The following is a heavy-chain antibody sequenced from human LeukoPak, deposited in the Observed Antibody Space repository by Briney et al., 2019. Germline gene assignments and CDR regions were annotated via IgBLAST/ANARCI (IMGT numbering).Heavy chain of an antibody. CDR1: GGSISSYY. CDR2: IYYSGST. J-gene: IGHJ6*02. Sequence: SETLSLTCTVSGGSISSYYWSWIRQPPGKGLEWIGYIYYSGSTNYNPSLKSRVTISVDTSKNQFSLELSSVTAADTAVYYCARSDTATTGRYYYGMDVWGQGTTVTVSS. CDR3: ARSDTATTGRYYYGMDV. V-gene: IGHV4-59*08. D-gene: IGHD5-18*01.